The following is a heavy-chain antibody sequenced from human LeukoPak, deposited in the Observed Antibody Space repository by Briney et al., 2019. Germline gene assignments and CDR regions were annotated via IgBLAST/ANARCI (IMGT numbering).Heavy chain of an antibody. D-gene: IGHD6-13*01. J-gene: IGHJ4*02. Sequence: GGSLGLSCTASGFTFSSYAMSWVRQAPGKGLEWVSDISGSGGRIYYADSVKGRFTISRDNSKNTLYLQMNSLRAEDTAVYYCAKEGRSSWYFHEVDYWGQGTLVTVSS. V-gene: IGHV3-23*01. CDR1: GFTFSSYA. CDR2: ISGSGGRI. CDR3: AKEGRSSWYFHEVDY.